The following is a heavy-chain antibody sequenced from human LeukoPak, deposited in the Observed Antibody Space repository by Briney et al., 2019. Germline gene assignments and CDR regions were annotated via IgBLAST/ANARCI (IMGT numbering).Heavy chain of an antibody. CDR1: GYRFTNYW. Sequence: GESLQISCKGSGYRFTNYWIGWVRQMPGKGLEWMGIIYPGDSETRYSPSFQGQVTISADKSISTAYLQWSSLKASDTAMYYCARRRDLYSGSYYPFDYWGQGTLVTVSS. D-gene: IGHD1-26*01. CDR3: ARRRDLYSGSYYPFDY. J-gene: IGHJ4*02. CDR2: IYPGDSET. V-gene: IGHV5-51*01.